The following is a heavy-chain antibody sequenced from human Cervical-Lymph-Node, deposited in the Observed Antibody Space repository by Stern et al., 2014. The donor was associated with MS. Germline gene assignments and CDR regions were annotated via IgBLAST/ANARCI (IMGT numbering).Heavy chain of an antibody. CDR1: GVTVSRDY. Sequence: EVQLVESGGGVIQPGGSLRLSCTASGVTVSRDYMTWVRQAPGKGLEWVSLITIVGSTFYSGCVKVRFTISRDDSKNTVYLHMTSLRAEDTAMYYCARDTSSPERSDWWGQGTLVTVSS. CDR2: ITIVGST. CDR3: ARDTSSPERSDW. D-gene: IGHD1-1*01. J-gene: IGHJ4*02. V-gene: IGHV3-53*01.